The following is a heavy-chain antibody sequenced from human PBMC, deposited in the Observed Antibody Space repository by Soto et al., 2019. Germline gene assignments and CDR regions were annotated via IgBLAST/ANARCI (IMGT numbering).Heavy chain of an antibody. D-gene: IGHD3-3*01. Sequence: GGSLRLSCAASGFTFSSYAMSWVRQAPGKGLEWVSAISGSGGSTYYADSVKGRFTISRDNSKNSLYLQMNSLRAEDTAVYYCARLYYDFWSGFQYYYYMDVWGKGTTVTVSS. CDR1: GFTFSSYA. CDR2: ISGSGGST. V-gene: IGHV3-23*01. J-gene: IGHJ6*03. CDR3: ARLYYDFWSGFQYYYYMDV.